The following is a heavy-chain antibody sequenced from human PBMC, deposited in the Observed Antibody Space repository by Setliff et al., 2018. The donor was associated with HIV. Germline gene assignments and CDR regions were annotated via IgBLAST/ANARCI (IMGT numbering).Heavy chain of an antibody. D-gene: IGHD3-16*02. CDR1: GGSISSYY. CDR2: IYYSRST. V-gene: IGHV4-59*01. CDR3: AGAITFGGVIVH. Sequence: SETLSLTCTVSGGSISSYYWSWIRQPPGKGLEWIGYIYYSRSTNYNPSLKSRVTISVDTSKNQFSLKLSSVTAADTAVYYCAGAITFGGVIVHWGQGTLVTVSS. J-gene: IGHJ4*02.